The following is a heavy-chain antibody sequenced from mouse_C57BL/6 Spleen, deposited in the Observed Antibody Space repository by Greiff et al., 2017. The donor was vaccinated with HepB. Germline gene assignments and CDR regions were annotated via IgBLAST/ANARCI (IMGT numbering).Heavy chain of an antibody. CDR3: ATGDGYYSGYYAMDY. CDR1: GYTFTDYY. CDR2: INPYNGGT. J-gene: IGHJ4*01. D-gene: IGHD2-3*01. Sequence: VQLKESGPVLVKPGASVKMSCKASGYTFTDYYMNWVKQSHGKSLEWIGVINPYNGGTSYNQKFKGKATLTVDKSSSTAYMELNSLTSEDSAVYYCATGDGYYSGYYAMDYWGQGTSVTVSS. V-gene: IGHV1-19*01.